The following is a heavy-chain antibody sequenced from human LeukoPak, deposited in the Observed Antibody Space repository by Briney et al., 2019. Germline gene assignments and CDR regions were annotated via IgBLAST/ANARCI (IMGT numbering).Heavy chain of an antibody. D-gene: IGHD3-3*01. CDR2: IYYSGST. Sequence: SETLSLTCTVSGGSISSSSYYWGWIRQPPGKGLEWIGSIYYSGSTYYNPSLKSRVTISVDTSKNQFSLKLSSVTAADTAVYYCARDRKIFDYWGQGTLVTVSS. V-gene: IGHV4-39*02. CDR3: ARDRKIFDY. CDR1: GGSISSSSYY. J-gene: IGHJ4*02.